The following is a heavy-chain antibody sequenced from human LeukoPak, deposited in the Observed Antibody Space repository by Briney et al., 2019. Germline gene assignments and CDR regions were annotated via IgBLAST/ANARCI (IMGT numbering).Heavy chain of an antibody. V-gene: IGHV4-34*01. CDR1: GGSFSGYY. CDR2: INHSGST. J-gene: IGHJ4*02. D-gene: IGHD2-2*01. Sequence: PSETLSLTCAVYGGSFSGYYWSWIRQPPGKGLEWIGEINHSGSTNYNPSLKSRVTISVDTSKNQFSLKLSSVTAADTAVYYCARWPSDIVVVPAAPTFDYWGQGTLVTVSS. CDR3: ARWPSDIVVVPAAPTFDY.